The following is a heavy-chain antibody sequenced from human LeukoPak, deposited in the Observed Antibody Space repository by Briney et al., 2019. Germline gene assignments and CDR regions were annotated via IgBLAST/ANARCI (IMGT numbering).Heavy chain of an antibody. CDR2: ISYDGYNK. V-gene: IGHV3-30-3*01. Sequence: GGSLRLSCAASGFTFSTYAMHWVRQAPGKGLEWVAVISYDGYNKYYADSVKGRFTISRDNAKNSLYLQMNSLRAEDTAVYYCARTPAAEDYWGQGTLVTVSS. J-gene: IGHJ4*02. D-gene: IGHD6-13*01. CDR1: GFTFSTYA. CDR3: ARTPAAEDY.